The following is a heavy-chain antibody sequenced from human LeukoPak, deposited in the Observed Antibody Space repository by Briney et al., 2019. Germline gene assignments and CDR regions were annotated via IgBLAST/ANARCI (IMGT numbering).Heavy chain of an antibody. Sequence: ASVKVSCKASGGTFSSYAISWVRQAPGQGLEWMGGIIPIFGTANYAQKFQGRVTITTDESTSTAYMELSSLRSEDTAVYYCARLLRELHTVGYFDYWGQGTLVTVSS. J-gene: IGHJ4*02. V-gene: IGHV1-69*05. CDR2: IIPIFGTA. CDR3: ARLLRELHTVGYFDY. CDR1: GGTFSSYA. D-gene: IGHD3-10*01.